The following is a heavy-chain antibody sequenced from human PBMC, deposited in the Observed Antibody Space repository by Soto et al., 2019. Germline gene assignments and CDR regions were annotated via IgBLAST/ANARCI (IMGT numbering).Heavy chain of an antibody. CDR1: GYSFTSYW. CDR2: IDPSDSYT. J-gene: IGHJ6*02. V-gene: IGHV5-10-1*01. D-gene: IGHD4-17*01. CDR3: AITTVTRRGYYYYGMDV. Sequence: LGESLKISCKGSGYSFTSYWISWVRQMPGKGLEWMGRIDPSDSYTNYSPSFQGHVTISADKSISTAYLQWSSLKASDTAMYYWAITTVTRRGYYYYGMDVWGQGTTVTVSS.